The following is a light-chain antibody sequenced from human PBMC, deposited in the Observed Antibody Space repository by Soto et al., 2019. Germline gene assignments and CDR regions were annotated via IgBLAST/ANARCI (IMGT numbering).Light chain of an antibody. V-gene: IGKV1-5*03. CDR1: QSVSGW. J-gene: IGKJ4*01. CDR2: SAS. CDR3: QQYERYPLT. Sequence: DSQMTHSPSTLSASVGDRVIITCRASQSVSGWLAWYRQKPGKAPELLIYSASTLETGVPSRFSDSGSGTDFTLTVSRLQREDFATYYCQQYERYPLTFGGGTKVDIK.